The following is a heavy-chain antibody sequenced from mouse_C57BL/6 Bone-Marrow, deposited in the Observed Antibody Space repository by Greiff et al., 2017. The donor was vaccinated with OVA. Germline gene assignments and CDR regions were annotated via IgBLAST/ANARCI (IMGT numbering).Heavy chain of an antibody. Sequence: QVQLQQSGAELARPGASVKLSCKASGYTFTSYGISWVKQRTGQGLEWIGEIYPRSGNTYYNEKFKGKATLTADKYSSTADMELRSLTSEDSAVYFCAREGDGYYFCYWYFDVWGTGTTVTVSS. J-gene: IGHJ1*03. CDR3: AREGDGYYFCYWYFDV. V-gene: IGHV1-81*01. CDR1: GYTFTSYG. CDR2: IYPRSGNT. D-gene: IGHD2-3*01.